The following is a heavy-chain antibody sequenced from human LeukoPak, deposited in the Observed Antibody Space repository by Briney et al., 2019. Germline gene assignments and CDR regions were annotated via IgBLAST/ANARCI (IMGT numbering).Heavy chain of an antibody. CDR1: GFTVSTYE. D-gene: IGHD1/OR15-1a*01. CDR3: ARENTEDAFDI. CDR2: ISSGGSPI. J-gene: IGHJ3*02. V-gene: IGHV3-48*03. Sequence: PGGSLRLSCAASGFTVSTYEMSWVRQAPGKGLEWVSYISSGGSPIYYADSVKGRFTIPRDNAKNSLFLQMNSLRAEDTAVYYCARENTEDAFDIWGQGTMVTVSS.